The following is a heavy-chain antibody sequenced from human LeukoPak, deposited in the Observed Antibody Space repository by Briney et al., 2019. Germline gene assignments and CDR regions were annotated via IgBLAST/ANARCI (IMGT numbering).Heavy chain of an antibody. CDR3: AREGNGLLSKDFDY. J-gene: IGHJ4*02. Sequence: ASVKLSCKSSGFTFTDYYIHWVRQAPGQGLEWMGYIGPHSSATSSPQEFQGRVTMTRDTSMSTAYMELTRLTSDDTAVYYCAREGNGLLSKDFDYWGQGTLVTVSS. CDR2: IGPHSSAT. V-gene: IGHV1-2*02. CDR1: GFTFTDYY. D-gene: IGHD2/OR15-2a*01.